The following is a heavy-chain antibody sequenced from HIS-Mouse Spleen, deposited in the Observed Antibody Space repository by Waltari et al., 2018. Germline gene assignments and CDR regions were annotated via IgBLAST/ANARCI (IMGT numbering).Heavy chain of an antibody. Sequence: EVQLLESGGGLVQPGGSLRLSCAASGFTFSSYAMSWVRQAPGKGREWVSAISGSGGSTYDQASVKGRFTISRDNSKNTLYLQMNSLRAEDTAVYYCAKVGRSAYSSGWYAFDIWGQGTMVTVSS. J-gene: IGHJ3*02. CDR1: GFTFSSYA. D-gene: IGHD6-19*01. CDR2: ISGSGGST. V-gene: IGHV3-23*01. CDR3: AKVGRSAYSSGWYAFDI.